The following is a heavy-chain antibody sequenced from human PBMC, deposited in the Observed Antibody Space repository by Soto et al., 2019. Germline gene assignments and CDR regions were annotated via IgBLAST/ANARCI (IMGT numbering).Heavy chain of an antibody. Sequence: QVQLVQSRAEVKKPVASVTVACKASGYTFSMHGISWVRQAPGQGLEWMAWSGNTNYAQKFQGRRTLTTNPSTRTAYMELRSLRSDATAVYYCARGADDFSSGYYYEYWGQGTLVTVSS. CDR1: GYTFSMHG. CDR2: SGNT. J-gene: IGHJ4*02. D-gene: IGHD3-3*01. CDR3: ARGADDFSSGYYYEY. V-gene: IGHV1-18*04.